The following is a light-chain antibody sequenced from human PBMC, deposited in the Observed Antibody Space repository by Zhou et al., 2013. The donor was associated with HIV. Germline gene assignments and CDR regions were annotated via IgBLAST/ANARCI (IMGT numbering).Light chain of an antibody. V-gene: IGKV1-13*02. CDR3: QQYLSWPPT. J-gene: IGKJ2*01. CDR2: DAS. CDR1: QGISRA. Sequence: IHLTQSPSSLSPSIGDRVTITCRASQGISRALAWYQQKPEKPPKVLIYDASSLKSGVPSRFSGSGSGTDFTLTISSLQPEDFATYYCQQYLSWPPTFGQGTNLESK.